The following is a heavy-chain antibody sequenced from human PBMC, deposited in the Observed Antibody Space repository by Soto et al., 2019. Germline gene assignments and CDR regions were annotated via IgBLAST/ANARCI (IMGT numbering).Heavy chain of an antibody. D-gene: IGHD3-16*02. V-gene: IGHV3-30*18. CDR3: AKSHPITVISLDY. CDR2: ISYDGSNK. CDR1: GFKFSNYG. J-gene: IGHJ4*02. Sequence: QVQLVESGGGVVQPGTSLRLSCAASGFKFSNYGMHWVRQAPGKGLEWVSVISYDGSNKYYADSVKGRFAISRDNSKNTLYLRMNSLRAEETAVYYCAKSHPITVISLDYWGQGILVTVSS.